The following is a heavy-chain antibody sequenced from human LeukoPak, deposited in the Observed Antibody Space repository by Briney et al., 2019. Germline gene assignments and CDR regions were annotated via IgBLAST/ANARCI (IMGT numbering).Heavy chain of an antibody. CDR3: AKVLSGSQDY. CDR2: VSGSGSNT. CDR1: GFTFSTYA. Sequence: GGSLRLSCAASGFTFSTYAMSWVRQAPGKGLEWVSGVSGSGSNTYYADSVKGRFAISRDNSKNTLYLQMNSLRAEDTAVYYCAKVLSGSQDYWGQGTLVTVFS. D-gene: IGHD1-26*01. J-gene: IGHJ4*02. V-gene: IGHV3-23*01.